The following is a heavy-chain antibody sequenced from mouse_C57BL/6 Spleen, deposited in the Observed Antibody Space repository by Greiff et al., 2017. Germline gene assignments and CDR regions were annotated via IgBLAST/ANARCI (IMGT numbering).Heavy chain of an antibody. CDR1: GYTFTSYW. J-gene: IGHJ4*01. Sequence: VQLQQPGAELVKPGASVKLSCKASGYTFTSYWMHWVKQRPGQGLEWIGMIHPTSGSTNYNEKFKSKATLTVDKSSSTAYMHLSSLTSEDSAVYYCARSYYSNYVLYYYSMDDWGQGTSVTVSS. V-gene: IGHV1-64*01. CDR3: ARSYYSNYVLYYYSMDD. D-gene: IGHD2-5*01. CDR2: IHPTSGST.